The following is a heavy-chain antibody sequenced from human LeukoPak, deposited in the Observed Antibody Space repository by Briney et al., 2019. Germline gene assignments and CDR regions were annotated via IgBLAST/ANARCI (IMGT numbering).Heavy chain of an antibody. CDR1: GGTFISYA. D-gene: IGHD3-22*01. J-gene: IGHJ4*02. CDR2: IIPIFGTA. CDR3: AREVVYDRSGYSPSGSDY. V-gene: IGHV1-69*05. Sequence: SVKISCKASGGTFISYAISWVRPAPGQGLEWMGGIIPIFGTANYTQKLQGRVTITTDESTSTAYMELSSLRSEDTAVYYCAREVVYDRSGYSPSGSDYRGQGTPVTVSP.